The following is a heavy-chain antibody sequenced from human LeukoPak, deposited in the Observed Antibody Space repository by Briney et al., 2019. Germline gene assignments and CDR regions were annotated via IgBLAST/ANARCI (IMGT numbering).Heavy chain of an antibody. CDR1: GGTFCSYA. CDR3: ARRKIAVAGTGANWFDP. Sequence: SVKVSCKASGGTFCSYAISWVRQAPGQGLEWMGGIIPIFGTANYAQKFQGRVTITADESTSTAYMELSSLRSEDTAVYYCARRKIAVAGTGANWFDPWGQGTLVTVSS. CDR2: IIPIFGTA. V-gene: IGHV1-69*13. J-gene: IGHJ5*02. D-gene: IGHD6-19*01.